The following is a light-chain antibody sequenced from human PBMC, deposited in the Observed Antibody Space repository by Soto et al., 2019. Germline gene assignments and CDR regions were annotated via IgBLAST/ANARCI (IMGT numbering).Light chain of an antibody. CDR1: QHVTTTY. CDR3: QQYDSSFT. Sequence: IVLTQSPATLSLSPGERATLSCTASQHVTTTYIAWYQQRFGQAPRLLIYGASTRATGTPDRFTGRGFGTDFTLAISIVEPEDFAVYYCQQYDSSFTFGGGTKVEMK. CDR2: GAS. V-gene: IGKV3-20*01. J-gene: IGKJ4*01.